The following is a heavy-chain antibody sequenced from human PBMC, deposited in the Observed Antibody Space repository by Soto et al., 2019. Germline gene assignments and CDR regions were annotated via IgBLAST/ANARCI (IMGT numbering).Heavy chain of an antibody. CDR3: ASDTTLGRYYYGMDV. V-gene: IGHV4-31*03. Sequence: SETLSLTCTVSGGSTSSEGYYWSWIRQHPGKGLEWIGYIYYTGSTHYNPSLKSRVTISVDTSENQFSLKLSSVTAADTAVYCCASDTTLGRYYYGMDVWGQGTTVTV. CDR1: GGSTSSEGYY. D-gene: IGHD1-26*01. J-gene: IGHJ6*02. CDR2: IYYTGST.